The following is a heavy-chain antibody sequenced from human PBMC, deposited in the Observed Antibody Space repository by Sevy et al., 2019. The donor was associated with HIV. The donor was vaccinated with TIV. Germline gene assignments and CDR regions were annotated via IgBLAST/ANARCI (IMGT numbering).Heavy chain of an antibody. CDR3: ARGAEGGNYYYYGMDV. Sequence: ASVKVSCKASGGTFSSYAISWVRQAPGQGLEWMGGIIPIFGTANYAQKFQGRVTITADESTSTAYMEPSSLRSEDTAVYYCARGAEGGNYYYYGMDVWGQGTTVTVSS. D-gene: IGHD2-15*01. J-gene: IGHJ6*02. V-gene: IGHV1-69*13. CDR1: GGTFSSYA. CDR2: IIPIFGTA.